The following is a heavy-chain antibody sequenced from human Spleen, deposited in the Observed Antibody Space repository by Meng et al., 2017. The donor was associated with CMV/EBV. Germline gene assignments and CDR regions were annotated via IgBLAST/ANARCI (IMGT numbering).Heavy chain of an antibody. V-gene: IGHV4-61*01. D-gene: IGHD1-7*01. CDR3: ATNFSLRETSWNYADYFDY. Sequence: SDTYCWSWFRQPPGKGLEYIGYIYYSGSTNYNPSLKSRVTISVDTSKNQFSLKLSSVTAADTAVYYCATNFSLRETSWNYADYFDYWGQGTLVTVSS. CDR2: IYYSGST. J-gene: IGHJ4*02. CDR1: SDTYC.